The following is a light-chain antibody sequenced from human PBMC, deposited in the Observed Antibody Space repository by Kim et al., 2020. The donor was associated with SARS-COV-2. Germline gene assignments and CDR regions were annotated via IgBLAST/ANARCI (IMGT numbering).Light chain of an antibody. V-gene: IGLV3-21*04. CDR1: NIGSKS. Sequence: SYELTQPPSVSVDPGKTARITCGGNNIGSKSVHWYQQKPGQAPVLVIYYDSDRPSGIPERFSGSNSGNTATLTISRVEAGDEADYYCQVWDSSSDHWVFG. J-gene: IGLJ3*02. CDR3: QVWDSSSDHWV. CDR2: YDS.